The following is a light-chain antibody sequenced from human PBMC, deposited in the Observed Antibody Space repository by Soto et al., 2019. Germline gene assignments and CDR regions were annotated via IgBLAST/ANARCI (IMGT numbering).Light chain of an antibody. J-gene: IGKJ1*01. Sequence: EIVLTQSPGTLSLSPGERATLSCRASQSIDSNYLGWYQQKPGQNPRLLIYGASSRATGIPDRFSGSGSGTDFTLTISRLEPEDFAVYSCQHYGTSPGTFGQGNKVEIK. CDR2: GAS. V-gene: IGKV3-20*01. CDR3: QHYGTSPGT. CDR1: QSIDSNY.